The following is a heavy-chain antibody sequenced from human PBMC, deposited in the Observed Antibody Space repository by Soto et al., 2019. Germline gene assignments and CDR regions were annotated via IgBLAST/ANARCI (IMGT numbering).Heavy chain of an antibody. V-gene: IGHV3-48*03. D-gene: IGHD2-15*01. CDR3: ASTTLGYCSGGSCYGVGHYGMDV. CDR2: ISSSGSTI. Sequence: LRLSCAASGFTFSSYEMNWVRQAPGKGLEWVSYISSSGSTIYYADSVKGRFTISRDNAKNSLYLQMNSLRAEDTAVYYCASTTLGYCSGGSCYGVGHYGMDVWGQGTTVTVSS. CDR1: GFTFSSYE. J-gene: IGHJ6*02.